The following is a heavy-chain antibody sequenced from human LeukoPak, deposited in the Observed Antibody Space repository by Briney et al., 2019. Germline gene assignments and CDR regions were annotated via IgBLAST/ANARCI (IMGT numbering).Heavy chain of an antibody. CDR3: ANFYLDN. CDR2: TYFRSKWYN. D-gene: IGHD2/OR15-2a*01. V-gene: IGHV6-1*01. CDR1: GDTDSSNSAA. J-gene: IGHJ4*02. Sequence: SQTLSLTCAISGDTDSSNSAAWNWIRQSPSRGLEWLGRTYFRSKWYNDYAESVKGRISINPDTSKNQFSLHLNSVNPEDTAVYYCANFYLDNWSQGSLVTVSS.